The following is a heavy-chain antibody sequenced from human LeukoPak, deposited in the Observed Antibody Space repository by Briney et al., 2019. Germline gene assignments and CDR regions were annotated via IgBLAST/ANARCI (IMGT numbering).Heavy chain of an antibody. V-gene: IGHV3-23*01. CDR3: AKESAGMDSSGWYFDY. J-gene: IGHJ4*02. Sequence: PGGSLRLSCATSGFTFSSYAMSWVRQAPGKGLEWVSAISGSGGSTYYADSVKGRFTISRDNSKNTLYLQMNSVRAEDTAVYYCAKESAGMDSSGWYFDYWGQGTLVTVSS. CDR2: ISGSGGST. D-gene: IGHD6-19*01. CDR1: GFTFSSYA.